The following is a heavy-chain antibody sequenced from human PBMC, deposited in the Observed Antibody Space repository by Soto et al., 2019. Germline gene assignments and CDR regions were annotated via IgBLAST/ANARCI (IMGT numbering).Heavy chain of an antibody. J-gene: IGHJ4*01. Sequence: EVQLLESRGSLAQPGRSLRLSCAASGFTFSSYAMSWVRQAPGKGLEWVSSVNVDDSTYYANSVKGRFTISRDNSKNTVNLQMNSLRAEDTAIYYCAKNYYLDNWAHGTLVTVSS. CDR1: GFTFSSYA. V-gene: IGHV3-23*01. CDR3: AKNYYLDN. CDR2: VNVDDST.